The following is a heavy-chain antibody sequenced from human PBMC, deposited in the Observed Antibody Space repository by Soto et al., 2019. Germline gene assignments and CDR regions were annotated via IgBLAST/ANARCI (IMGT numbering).Heavy chain of an antibody. V-gene: IGHV3-23*01. J-gene: IGHJ4*02. Sequence: VQLLESGGGLVQPGGSLRLSCAASGFTFSSYAMSWVRQEPGKGLEWVAAISGSGGSTYYADSVKGRFTIYRDNSKNSQYLQMNSLRAEDTAVYYCVRGHTGKGYCSGGSCYYFWGQGNLGTVSS. D-gene: IGHD2-15*01. CDR2: ISGSGGST. CDR1: GFTFSSYA. CDR3: VRGHTGKGYCSGGSCYYF.